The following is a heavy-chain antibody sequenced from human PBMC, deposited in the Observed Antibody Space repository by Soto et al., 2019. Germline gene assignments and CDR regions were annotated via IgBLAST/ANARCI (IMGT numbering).Heavy chain of an antibody. J-gene: IGHJ4*02. V-gene: IGHV2-5*02. CDR2: IYWDDTK. CDR1: GFSFSTSGVG. CDR3: AHRIGESYYAY. Sequence: QITLKESGPTVVKPTQTLTLTCTFSGFSFSTSGVGVGWIRQPPGKALEWLALIYWDDTKRYSPSLKSRLTITKGTSKIQVVLTMTKMDPVDTATYYCAHRIGESYYAYWGQGALITVSS. D-gene: IGHD3-16*01.